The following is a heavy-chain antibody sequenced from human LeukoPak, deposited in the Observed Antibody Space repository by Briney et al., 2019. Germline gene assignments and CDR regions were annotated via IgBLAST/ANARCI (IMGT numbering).Heavy chain of an antibody. Sequence: SETLSLTCAVSGYSISSGYYWGWIRQPPGKGLEWIGYIYYSGSTNYNPSLKSRVTISVDTSKNQFSLKLSSVTAADTAVYYCATGHYYDSSGYRWGFDPWGQGTLVTVSS. D-gene: IGHD3-22*01. CDR2: IYYSGST. V-gene: IGHV4-61*01. CDR3: ATGHYYDSSGYRWGFDP. J-gene: IGHJ5*02. CDR1: GYSISSGYY.